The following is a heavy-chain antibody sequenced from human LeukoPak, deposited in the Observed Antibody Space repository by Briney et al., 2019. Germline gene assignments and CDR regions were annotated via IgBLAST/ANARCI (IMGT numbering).Heavy chain of an antibody. J-gene: IGHJ5*02. Sequence: PGGSLRLSCAATGFTFSSYEMNWVRQAPGKGLEWVSYISSSGTTIYYADSVKGRFTISRDNAKNSLYLQMNSLRAEDTADYCARVGVVVAATGNLWFDPWGQGTLVTVSS. V-gene: IGHV3-48*03. CDR3: ARVGVVVAATGNLWFDP. CDR1: GFTFSSYE. CDR2: ISSSGTTI. D-gene: IGHD2-15*01.